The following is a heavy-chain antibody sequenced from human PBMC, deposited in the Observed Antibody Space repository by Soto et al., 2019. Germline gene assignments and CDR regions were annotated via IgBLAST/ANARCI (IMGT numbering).Heavy chain of an antibody. CDR2: IYPGDSDT. J-gene: IGHJ3*02. Sequence: GASLMISGKGAGYSITSYWIGWVSQMPGKSLEWMGIIYPGDSDTRYSPSFQGQVTISADKSISTAYLQWSSLKASDTAMYYCAGGVAYCGGDCTRSAFDIWGQGTMVTVSS. V-gene: IGHV5-51*01. CDR3: AGGVAYCGGDCTRSAFDI. CDR1: GYSITSYW. D-gene: IGHD2-21*02.